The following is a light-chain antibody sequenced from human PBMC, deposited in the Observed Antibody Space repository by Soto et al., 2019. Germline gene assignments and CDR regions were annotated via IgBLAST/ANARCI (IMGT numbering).Light chain of an antibody. CDR2: SMG. CDR3: AAWDVSQKAML. CDR1: GSNIGENA. J-gene: IGLJ3*02. Sequence: QSVLTQPPSASGTPGQTVTISCSGTGSNIGENAVNWYRHLPGTAPQLLIYSMGLRPSGVPHRFSGSKSGTAGSLAISGLQSEDEALYYCAAWDVSQKAMLFGGGTKLTVL. V-gene: IGLV1-44*01.